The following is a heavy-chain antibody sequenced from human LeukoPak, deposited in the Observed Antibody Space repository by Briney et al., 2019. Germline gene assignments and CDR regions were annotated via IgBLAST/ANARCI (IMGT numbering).Heavy chain of an antibody. CDR3: AKGSYYDSSGSFYFDY. V-gene: IGHV3-23*01. Sequence: GGSLRLSCAASGFTFSSYAMSWVRQARGKGLEWVSGISGSGDNTYYADSVKGRFTISRDNSKNTLYVQVNSLGTEDTAAYYCAKGSYYDSSGSFYFDYWGQGTLVTVSS. CDR1: GFTFSSYA. J-gene: IGHJ4*02. CDR2: ISGSGDNT. D-gene: IGHD3-22*01.